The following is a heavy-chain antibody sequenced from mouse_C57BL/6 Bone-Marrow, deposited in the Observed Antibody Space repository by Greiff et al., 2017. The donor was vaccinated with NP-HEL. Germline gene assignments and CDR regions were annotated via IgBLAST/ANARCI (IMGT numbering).Heavy chain of an antibody. CDR1: VYAFTNYL. Sequence: VQLQQSGAELVRPGTSVKVSCKASVYAFTNYLIAWVKPRPGQGLEWIGVINPGSGGTNYNEKFQCKATPTADKSSSTAYMQLSSLTSEDSAVYFCARSPSNWVYAMDYWGQGTSVTVSS. D-gene: IGHD4-1*01. J-gene: IGHJ4*01. CDR2: INPGSGGT. CDR3: ARSPSNWVYAMDY. V-gene: IGHV1-54*01.